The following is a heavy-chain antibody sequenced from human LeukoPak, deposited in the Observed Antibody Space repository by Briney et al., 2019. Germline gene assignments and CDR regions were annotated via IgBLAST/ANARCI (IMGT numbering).Heavy chain of an antibody. Sequence: ASVKVSCKASGYTFTGYYIHWVRQAPGQGLEWMGWINPKSGGKNYAQKFQGRVTMTRDTSISTAYMDLSRLRSDDTAVYYCAREDYYGSGYFFDFWGQGTLVTVSS. D-gene: IGHD3-10*01. J-gene: IGHJ4*02. CDR1: GYTFTGYY. CDR3: AREDYYGSGYFFDF. CDR2: INPKSGGK. V-gene: IGHV1-2*02.